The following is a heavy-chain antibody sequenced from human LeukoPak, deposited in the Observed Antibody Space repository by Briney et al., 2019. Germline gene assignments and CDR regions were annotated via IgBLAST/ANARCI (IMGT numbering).Heavy chain of an antibody. D-gene: IGHD6-19*01. CDR3: AKDRGGYSSGWSDAFDI. Sequence: GRSLRLSCAASGFTFSSYGMHWVRQAPGKGLEWVAVISYDGSNKYYADSVKGRFTISRDNSKNTRYLQMNSLRAEDTAVYYCAKDRGGYSSGWSDAFDIWGQGTMVTVSS. V-gene: IGHV3-30*18. J-gene: IGHJ3*02. CDR2: ISYDGSNK. CDR1: GFTFSSYG.